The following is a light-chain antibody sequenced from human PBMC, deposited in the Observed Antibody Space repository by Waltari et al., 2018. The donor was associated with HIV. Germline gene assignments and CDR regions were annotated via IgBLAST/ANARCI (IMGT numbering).Light chain of an antibody. V-gene: IGLV1-47*01. CDR3: TAWDDSLSGVV. J-gene: IGLJ2*01. Sequence: QSVLTQPPSASGTPGQRFTISCSGSRSNIGSKYVYWYQQLPGTAPKHLIYRNNQRPSGVPDRFSGSKSGTSASLAISGLRSEDEADYHCTAWDDSLSGVVFGGGTKLTVL. CDR1: RSNIGSKY. CDR2: RNN.